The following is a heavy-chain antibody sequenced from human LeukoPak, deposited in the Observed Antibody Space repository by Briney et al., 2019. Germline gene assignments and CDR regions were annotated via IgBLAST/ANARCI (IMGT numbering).Heavy chain of an antibody. CDR1: GFSFSSYE. CDR3: ARDRDTYYYGSGSFDY. D-gene: IGHD3-10*01. V-gene: IGHV3-21*01. J-gene: IGHJ4*02. Sequence: PGGSLRLSCAASGFSFSSYEMNWVRQAPGKGLEWVSSISSSSSYIYYADSVKGRFTISRDNAKNSLYLQMNSLRAEDTAVYYCARDRDTYYYGSGSFDYWGQGTLVTVSS. CDR2: ISSSSSYI.